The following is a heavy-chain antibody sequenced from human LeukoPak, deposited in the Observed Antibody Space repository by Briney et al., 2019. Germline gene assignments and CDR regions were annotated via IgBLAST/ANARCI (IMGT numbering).Heavy chain of an antibody. CDR3: AREGFWSPRQLFSYYGMDV. V-gene: IGHV3-30*03. CDR2: ISYDGSNK. D-gene: IGHD3-3*01. CDR1: GFTFSSYS. J-gene: IGHJ6*02. Sequence: GGSLRLSCSASGFTFSSYSMSWVRQAPGKGLEWVAVISYDGSNKYYADSVKGRFTISRDNSKNTLYLQMNSLRAEDTAVYYCAREGFWSPRQLFSYYGMDVWGQGTTVTVSS.